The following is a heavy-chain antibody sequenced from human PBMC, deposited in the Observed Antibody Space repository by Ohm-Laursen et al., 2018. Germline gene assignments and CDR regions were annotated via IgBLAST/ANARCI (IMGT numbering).Heavy chain of an antibody. CDR2: ISWNSGSI. Sequence: SLRLSCAASGFTFDDYAMHWVRQAPGKGLEWVSGISWNSGSIGYADSVKGRFTISRDNAKNSLYLQMNSLRAEDTALYYCAREDCSSTSCFTYYYGMGVWGQGTTVTVSS. CDR3: AREDCSSTSCFTYYYGMGV. J-gene: IGHJ6*02. D-gene: IGHD2-2*01. CDR1: GFTFDDYA. V-gene: IGHV3-9*01.